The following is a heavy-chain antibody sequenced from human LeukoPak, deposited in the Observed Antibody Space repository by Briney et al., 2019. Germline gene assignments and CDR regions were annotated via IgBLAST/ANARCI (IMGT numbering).Heavy chain of an antibody. J-gene: IGHJ4*02. D-gene: IGHD4-23*01. CDR2: IIPIFGTA. CDR3: ARGLYGGNSDYFDY. CDR1: GGTFSSYA. Sequence: SVTVPCKASGGTFSSYAISWVRQAPGQGLEWMGGIIPIFGTANYAQKFQGRVTITADESTSTAYMELSSLRSEDTAVYYCARGLYGGNSDYFDYWGQGTLVTVSS. V-gene: IGHV1-69*13.